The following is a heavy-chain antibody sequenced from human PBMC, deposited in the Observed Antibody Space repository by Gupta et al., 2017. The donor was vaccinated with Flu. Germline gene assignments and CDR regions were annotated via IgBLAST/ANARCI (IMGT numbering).Heavy chain of an antibody. V-gene: IGHV3-23*04. CDR3: VKGRDGAISYYFDY. CDR2: TSANTGDI. D-gene: IGHD5-24*01. CDR1: GFPFSDHA. J-gene: IGHJ4*02. Sequence: EVQLVDSGGGLVQPGGSLRLSCTASGFPFSDHAMAWVRRAPVKGLEGRSGTSANTGDIYSADAGEDRFIIYRDTSKNNFYLEINKLTGEDTGLYYCVKGRDGAISYYFDYCVQVSRVT.